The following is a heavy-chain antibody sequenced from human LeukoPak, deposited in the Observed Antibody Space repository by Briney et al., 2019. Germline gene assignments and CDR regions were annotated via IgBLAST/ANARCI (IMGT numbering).Heavy chain of an antibody. D-gene: IGHD4-23*01. J-gene: IGHJ5*02. CDR3: ARYRGNSNGGFDP. V-gene: IGHV4-59*01. CDR2: IYNSGGT. Sequence: NPSETLSLTCTVSVGSLSGFYWSCVRQPPREGLGWIGNIYNSGGTNYNPSLKSRVTTSVDTSKNQFSLKLTSVTAADTAVYYCARYRGNSNGGFDPWGQGTLVTVSS. CDR1: VGSLSGFY.